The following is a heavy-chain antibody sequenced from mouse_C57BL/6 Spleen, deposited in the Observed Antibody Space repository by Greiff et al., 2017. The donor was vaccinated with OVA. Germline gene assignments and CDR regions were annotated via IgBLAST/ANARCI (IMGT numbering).Heavy chain of an antibody. CDR2: IWRGGST. CDR1: GFSLTSYG. D-gene: IGHD2-4*01. J-gene: IGHJ1*03. CDR3: AKNIYDYDWYFDV. V-gene: IGHV2-5*01. Sequence: VQLQQSGPGLVQPSQSLSITCTVSGFSLTSYGVHWVRQSPGKGLEWLGVIWRGGSTDYNAAFMSRLSITKDNSKSQVFFKMNSLQADDTAIYYCAKNIYDYDWYFDVWGTGTTVTVSS.